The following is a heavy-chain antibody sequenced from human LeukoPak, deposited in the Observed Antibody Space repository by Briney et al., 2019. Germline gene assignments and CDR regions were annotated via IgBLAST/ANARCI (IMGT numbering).Heavy chain of an antibody. CDR1: GFTLSDYY. CDR2: ISSSSSYT. J-gene: IGHJ5*02. V-gene: IGHV3-11*05. Sequence: GGSLRLSCAPSGFTLSDYYMSWIRQAPGKGLGWVSYISSSSSYTDYADSVKGRFTISRDNAKNSLNLQMNSLRAEDTPVCDCARDSIYSGYSDSWGQGPVVTVSS. D-gene: IGHD5-12*01. CDR3: ARDSIYSGYSDS.